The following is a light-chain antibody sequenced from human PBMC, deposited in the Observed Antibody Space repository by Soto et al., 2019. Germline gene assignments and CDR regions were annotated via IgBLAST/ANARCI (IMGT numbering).Light chain of an antibody. J-gene: IGKJ5*01. Sequence: DIQMTQSPSSLSASVGDRVTITCRASQSISSYLNWYQQKPGKAPKLLIYAASSLQSGVPSRFSGSGSGTDFTLTTSSLQPEDFATYYCQQSYSTTTSITCGQGTRLEIK. CDR3: QQSYSTTTSIT. CDR2: AAS. CDR1: QSISSY. V-gene: IGKV1-39*01.